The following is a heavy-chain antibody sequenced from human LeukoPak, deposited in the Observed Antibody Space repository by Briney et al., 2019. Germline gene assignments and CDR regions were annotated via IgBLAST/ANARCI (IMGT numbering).Heavy chain of an antibody. CDR3: ARQTSFWSGYRDYYYMDV. CDR2: IYYSGST. J-gene: IGHJ6*03. V-gene: IGHV4-59*01. Sequence: SETLSLTCTVSGGSISSYYWSWIRQPPGKGLEWIGYIYYSGSTNYNPSLKSRVTISVDTSKNQFSLKLSSVTAADTAVYYCARQTSFWSGYRDYYYMDVWGIGTTVTVSS. D-gene: IGHD3-3*01. CDR1: GGSISSYY.